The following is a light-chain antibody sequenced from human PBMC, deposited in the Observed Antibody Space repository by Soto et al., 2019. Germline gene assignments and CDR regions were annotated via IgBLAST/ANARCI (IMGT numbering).Light chain of an antibody. CDR3: QQLRMYPST. CDR1: QDIAIY. J-gene: IGKJ4*01. Sequence: IQWTQSPSSLSASLGDRVTITCRASQDIAIYLAWYQQKPGEAPKLLIYAASTLYGGVPSRFSGSGSGTDFALTITSLQAEDFSTYYCQQLRMYPSTFAGGTKVDIK. CDR2: AAS. V-gene: IGKV1-9*01.